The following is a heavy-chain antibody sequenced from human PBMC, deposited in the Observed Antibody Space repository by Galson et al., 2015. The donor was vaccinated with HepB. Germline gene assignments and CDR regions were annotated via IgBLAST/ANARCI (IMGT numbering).Heavy chain of an antibody. CDR1: GYSFTNYW. CDR3: TRGSYGDY. Sequence: QSGAEVKKPGESLKISCKGSGYSFTNYWIGWVRQMPGKGLEWMGLIYPGDSDTKYSPSFQGHVTISADRSTSTAYLQWSSLKASDTAMYYCTRGSYGDYWGQGTLVTVSS. CDR2: IYPGDSDT. J-gene: IGHJ4*02. V-gene: IGHV5-51*01. D-gene: IGHD1-26*01.